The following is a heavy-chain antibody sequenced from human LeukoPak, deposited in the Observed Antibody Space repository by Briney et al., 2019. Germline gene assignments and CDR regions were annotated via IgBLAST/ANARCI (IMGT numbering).Heavy chain of an antibody. D-gene: IGHD1-1*01. CDR3: ARVGDWNDLVY. V-gene: IGHV4-59*01. J-gene: IGHJ4*02. CDR1: GGSISPYY. Sequence: KSSETLSLTCTVSGGSISPYYWSWIRQTPGKGLAWIGYLLYRASATNYNPPLKSRVSISVDTSKNQFSLKLSSVTAADTAVYYCARVGDWNDLVYWGQGTLVTVSS. CDR2: LLYRASAT.